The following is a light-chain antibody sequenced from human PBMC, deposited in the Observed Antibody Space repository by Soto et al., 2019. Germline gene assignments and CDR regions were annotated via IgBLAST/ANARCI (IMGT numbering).Light chain of an antibody. Sequence: IQMTQSPSTLSASVGDRVTITCRASHNIERWMAWYQQKPGKAPSLLIFDASTLHSGVPSRFSGSGSGTDFTXXXXXXXXDDFATYYCXXXXXXTTFG. V-gene: IGKV1-5*01. CDR3: XXXXXXTT. J-gene: IGKJ1*01. CDR2: DAS. CDR1: HNIERW.